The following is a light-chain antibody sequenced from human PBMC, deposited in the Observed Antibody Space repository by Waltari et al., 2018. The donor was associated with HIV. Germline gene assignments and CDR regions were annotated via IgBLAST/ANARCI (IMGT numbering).Light chain of an antibody. CDR1: SPTIGIAY. V-gene: IGLV1-51*01. CDR3: GTWAGSLGIGV. CDR2: DSD. J-gene: IGLJ3*02. Sequence: QSVLTQPPSVSAAPGQKVTISCSTSSPTIGIAYVSWYLHLPGAAPKLLIYDSDKRPSGIPDRFSGSKSGTSATLDIAALQTGDEAVYYCGTWAGSLGIGVFGGGTKLTVL.